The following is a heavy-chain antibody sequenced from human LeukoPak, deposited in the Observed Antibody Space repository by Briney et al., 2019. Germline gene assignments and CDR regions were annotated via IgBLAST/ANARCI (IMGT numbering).Heavy chain of an antibody. CDR1: GDTFRNYG. D-gene: IGHD6-19*01. CDR3: ARDRRGSRGWYYFDS. CDR2: TIPFFGTR. Sequence: GSSVKVSCTTSGDTFRNYGISWVRQAPGQGLEWMGGTIPFFGTRKYAHKFQDRVTISTDESTHTAYMELSSLSSEDTAVYYCARDRRGSRGWYYFDSWGQGTQVTVSS. V-gene: IGHV1-69*05. J-gene: IGHJ4*02.